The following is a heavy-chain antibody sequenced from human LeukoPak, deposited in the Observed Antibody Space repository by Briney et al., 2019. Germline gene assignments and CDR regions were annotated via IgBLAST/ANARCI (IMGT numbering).Heavy chain of an antibody. J-gene: IGHJ4*02. CDR1: GFTFSSYA. CDR2: IKQDGSEK. V-gene: IGHV3-7*01. CDR3: ARDFHSSSFDY. Sequence: GGSLRLSCAASGFTFSSYAMHWVRQAPGKGLEWVANIKQDGSEKYYVDSVKGRFTIPRDNAKNSLYLQMNSLRAEDTAVYYCARDFHSSSFDYWGQGTLVTASS.